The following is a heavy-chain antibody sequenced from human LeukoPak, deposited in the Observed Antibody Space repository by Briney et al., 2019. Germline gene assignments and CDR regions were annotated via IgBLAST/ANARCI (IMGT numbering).Heavy chain of an antibody. V-gene: IGHV4-59*08. CDR1: GGSISSYY. J-gene: IGHJ5*02. D-gene: IGHD6-13*01. CDR2: IYYSGST. Sequence: SETLSLTCTVSGGSISSYYRSWIRQPPGKGLEWIGYIYYSGSTNYNPSLKSRVTISVDTSKNQFSLKLSSVTAADTAVYYCASQGGGSSWYSWWFDPWGQGTLVTVSS. CDR3: ASQGGGSSWYSWWFDP.